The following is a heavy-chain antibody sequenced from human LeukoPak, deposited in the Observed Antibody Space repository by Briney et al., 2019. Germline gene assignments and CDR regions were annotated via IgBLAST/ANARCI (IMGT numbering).Heavy chain of an antibody. CDR1: GGSFSGYY. J-gene: IGHJ6*03. V-gene: IGHV4-34*01. Sequence: PSETLSLTCAVYGGSFSGYYWSWIRQPPGKGLEWIGEINHSGSTNYNPSLKSRVTISVDTSKNQFSLKLSSVTAADTAVYYWARGRGWLRSYYYYYMDVWGKGTTVTVSS. D-gene: IGHD5-24*01. CDR2: INHSGST. CDR3: ARGRGWLRSYYYYYMDV.